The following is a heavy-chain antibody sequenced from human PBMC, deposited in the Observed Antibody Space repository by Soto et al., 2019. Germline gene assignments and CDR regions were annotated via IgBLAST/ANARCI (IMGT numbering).Heavy chain of an antibody. J-gene: IGHJ6*02. D-gene: IGHD2-21*02. CDR1: GGSTSSYY. CDR3: ARDLWGYCGTDCYPLDV. Sequence: SETLSLTCTVLGGSTSSYYWNWIRQSPGKGLEWIGYIYYSGSTNYNPSLKSRVTISVDTSKNQFSLKLSSVTAADTAVYYCARDLWGYCGTDCYPLDVWGQGTTVTVSS. CDR2: IYYSGST. V-gene: IGHV4-59*01.